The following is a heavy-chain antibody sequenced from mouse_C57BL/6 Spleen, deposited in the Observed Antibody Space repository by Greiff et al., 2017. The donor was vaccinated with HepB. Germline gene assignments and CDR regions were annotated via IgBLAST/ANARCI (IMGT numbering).Heavy chain of an antibody. CDR3: ARVRGNTAGAMDY. J-gene: IGHJ4*01. CDR2: ISDGGSYT. Sequence: DVKLQESGGGLVKPGGSLKLSCAASGFTFSSYAMSWVRQTPEKRLEWVATISDGGSYTYYPDNVKGRFTISRVNAKNNLYLQMSHLKSEDTAMYYCARVRGNTAGAMDYWGQGTSVTVSS. V-gene: IGHV5-4*03. D-gene: IGHD2-1*01. CDR1: GFTFSSYA.